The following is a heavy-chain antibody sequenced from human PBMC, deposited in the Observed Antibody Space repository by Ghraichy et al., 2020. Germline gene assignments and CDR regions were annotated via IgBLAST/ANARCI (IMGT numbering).Heavy chain of an antibody. CDR1: GFTFSSYN. J-gene: IGHJ4*02. CDR2: ISTGSSTR. CDR3: ARAQGGSSRRGLSDY. Sequence: GESLNISCAVSGFTFSSYNMNWVRQAPGKGLEWVSHISTGSSTRDYADSVKGRFTISRDNAKNSLSLQMNSLRDEDTAVYYCARAQGGSSRRGLSDYWGQGTLVTVSS. D-gene: IGHD6-13*01. V-gene: IGHV3-48*02.